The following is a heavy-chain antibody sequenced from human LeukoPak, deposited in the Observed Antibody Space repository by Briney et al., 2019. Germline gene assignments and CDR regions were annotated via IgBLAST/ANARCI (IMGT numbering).Heavy chain of an antibody. CDR1: GYNFTNHW. CDR2: IWPDDSDT. V-gene: IGHV5-51*01. CDR3: VRRSEVPFDY. J-gene: IGHJ4*02. Sequence: GESLKISCKASGYNFTNHWIGWVRQRPGKGLEWMGIIWPDDSDTRYSPSFQGLVSMSVDTSISTAYLQWRSLEASDTALYFCVRRSEVPFDYWGQGTLVTVSS.